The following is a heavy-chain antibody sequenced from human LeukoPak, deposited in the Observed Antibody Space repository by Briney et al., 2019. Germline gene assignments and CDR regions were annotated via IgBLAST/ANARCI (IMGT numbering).Heavy chain of an antibody. D-gene: IGHD1-26*01. CDR3: ARDLGATTGAPWYYFDN. V-gene: IGHV1-2*02. J-gene: IGHJ4*01. Sequence: ASVKVSCKASGYTFTDYYFHWVRQVPGQGLECMGWINPNTGGTNYPQKFQGRVTMTRDTAISTAYMELTSLRSDGTAVYYCARDLGATTGAPWYYFDNWGQGTLVTVPS. CDR1: GYTFTDYY. CDR2: INPNTGGT.